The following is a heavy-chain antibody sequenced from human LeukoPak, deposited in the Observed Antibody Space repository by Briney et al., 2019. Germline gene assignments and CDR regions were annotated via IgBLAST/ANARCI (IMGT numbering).Heavy chain of an antibody. CDR2: ISSSSSYI. V-gene: IGHV3-21*01. Sequence: KAGGSLRLSCAASGLTFSSYWMSWVRQAPGKGLEWVSSISSSSSYIYYADSVKGRFTISRDNAKNSLYLQMNSLRAEDTAVYYCARDRSLDYWGQGTLVTVSS. CDR1: GLTFSSYW. CDR3: ARDRSLDY. J-gene: IGHJ4*02.